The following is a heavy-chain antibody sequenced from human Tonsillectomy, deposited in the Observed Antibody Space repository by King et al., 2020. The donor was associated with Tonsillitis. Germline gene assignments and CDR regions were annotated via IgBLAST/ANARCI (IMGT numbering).Heavy chain of an antibody. J-gene: IGHJ4*02. CDR2: ISYDGSNK. CDR3: ARAYYDFWSGYYLYDY. Sequence: VQLVESGGGVVQPGRSLRLSCAASGFTFSSYAMHWVRPAPGKGLEWVAVISYDGSNKYYADSVKGRFTISRDNSKNTLYLQMNSLRAEDTAVYYCARAYYDFWSGYYLYDYWGQGTLVTVSS. CDR1: GFTFSSYA. D-gene: IGHD3-3*01. V-gene: IGHV3-30-3*01.